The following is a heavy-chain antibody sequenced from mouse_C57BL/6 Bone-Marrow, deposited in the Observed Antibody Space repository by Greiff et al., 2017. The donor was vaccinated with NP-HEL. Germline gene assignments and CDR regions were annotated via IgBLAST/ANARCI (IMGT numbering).Heavy chain of an antibody. CDR2: IDPENGDT. J-gene: IGHJ2*01. V-gene: IGHV14-4*01. Sequence: VQLQQSGAELVRPGASVKLSCTASGFNIKDDYMHWVKQRPEQGLEWIGWIDPENGDTEYASKFQGKATITADTSFNTAYLQLSSLTSEDTAVYYCTRITTVVATGFDYWGQGTTLTVSS. CDR3: TRITTVVATGFDY. D-gene: IGHD1-1*01. CDR1: GFNIKDDY.